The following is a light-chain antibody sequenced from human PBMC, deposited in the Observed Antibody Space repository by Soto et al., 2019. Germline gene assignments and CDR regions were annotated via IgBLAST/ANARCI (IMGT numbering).Light chain of an antibody. CDR1: SSDVGGYND. CDR3: ISYTSSSIDYV. CDR2: EVS. V-gene: IGLV2-14*01. Sequence: QSALTQPAYVSGSPGQSITISCTGTSSDVGGYNDVSWYQQHPGKAPKLLIYEVSNRPSGVSNRFSGSKSGNTASLTISGLQAEDEADYYCISYTSSSIDYVFGTGTKLTVL. J-gene: IGLJ1*01.